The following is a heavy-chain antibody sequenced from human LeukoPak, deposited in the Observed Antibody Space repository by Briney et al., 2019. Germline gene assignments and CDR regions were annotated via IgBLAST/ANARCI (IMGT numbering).Heavy chain of an antibody. J-gene: IGHJ4*02. CDR1: GFTFSSYG. V-gene: IGHV3-30*02. D-gene: IGHD3-3*01. CDR3: AKDDTHYDFWSGYYHFDY. Sequence: GGSLRLSCAASGFTFSSYGMHWVRQAPGKGLEWVAFIRYDGSNKYYADSVKGRFTISRDNSKNTLYLQMNSLRAEDTAIYYCAKDDTHYDFWSGYYHFDYWGQGTLVTVSS. CDR2: IRYDGSNK.